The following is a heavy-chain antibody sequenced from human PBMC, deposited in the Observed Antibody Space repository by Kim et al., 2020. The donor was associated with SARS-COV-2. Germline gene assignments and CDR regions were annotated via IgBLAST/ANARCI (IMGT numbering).Heavy chain of an antibody. CDR1: GGSFSDYY. D-gene: IGHD2-15*01. J-gene: IGHJ4*02. Sequence: SETLSLTCAVYGGSFSDYYWTWIRQVPGKGLEWIGRINHSGTTNYNLSLKSRVSMSVDTSKNQFSLKLTSVTAADTALYFCARAGGCSGDSCDWPLDYWAQGAPVTVSS. CDR2: INHSGTT. CDR3: ARAGGCSGDSCDWPLDY. V-gene: IGHV4-34*01.